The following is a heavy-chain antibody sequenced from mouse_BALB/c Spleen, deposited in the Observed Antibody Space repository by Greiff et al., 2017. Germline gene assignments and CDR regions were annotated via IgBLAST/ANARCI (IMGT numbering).Heavy chain of an antibody. J-gene: IGHJ2*01. D-gene: IGHD1-1*01. V-gene: IGHV1S56*01. CDR1: GYTFTSYY. CDR2: IYPGNVNT. CDR3: ARSAGSSPFDY. Sequence: QVQLQQSGPELVKPGASVRISCKASGYTFTSYYIHWVKQRPGQGLEWIGWIYPGNVNTKYNEKFKGKATLTADKSSSTAYMQLSSLTSEDSAVYFCARSAGSSPFDYWGQGTTLTVSS.